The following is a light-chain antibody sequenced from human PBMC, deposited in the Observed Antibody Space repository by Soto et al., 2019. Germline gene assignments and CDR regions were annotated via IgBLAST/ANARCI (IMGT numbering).Light chain of an antibody. CDR1: EGITTY. V-gene: IGKV1-9*01. J-gene: IGKJ4*01. CDR2: GAS. CDR3: QQVKSFPLT. Sequence: IELTQSPPFLSASVGDRVTITCRADEGITTYLAWYQQQPGKAPKVLIYGASTLQNGVPPRFSGSGSGTEFTLTISSLQPEDFATYYCQQVKSFPLTFDGGTKVEVK.